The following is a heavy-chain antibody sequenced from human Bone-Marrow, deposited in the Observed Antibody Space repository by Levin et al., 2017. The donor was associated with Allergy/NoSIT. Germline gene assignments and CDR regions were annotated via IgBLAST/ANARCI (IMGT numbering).Heavy chain of an antibody. CDR1: GDSLSGRNW. CDR2: IFHSGAT. J-gene: IGHJ4*02. Sequence: SETLSLTCAVSGDSLSGRNWWSWIRQPPGQGLEWIGEIFHSGATNYNPSLNGRASLSLDKSKGQYSLTLKSMTAADTAIYYCARNRGSNSTWSGCLDFWGQGTRVTVSS. D-gene: IGHD2/OR15-2a*01. CDR3: ARNRGSNSTWSGCLDF. V-gene: IGHV4-4*02.